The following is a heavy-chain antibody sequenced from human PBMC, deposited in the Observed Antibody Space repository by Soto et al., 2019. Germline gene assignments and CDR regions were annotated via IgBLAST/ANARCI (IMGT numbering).Heavy chain of an antibody. D-gene: IGHD3-10*01. Sequence: QVPLQQWGAGLLKPSETLSLTCAVYGGAFSGYSWTWIRQPPGKGPEWIGEIDHGGSTTYNPSLKSRVTISVDPSKNQFSLKLRSVTAADTAVYYCARGPSATVRGVFTAWGQGTLVTVSS. J-gene: IGHJ5*02. CDR1: GGAFSGYS. CDR3: ARGPSATVRGVFTA. V-gene: IGHV4-34*01. CDR2: IDHGGST.